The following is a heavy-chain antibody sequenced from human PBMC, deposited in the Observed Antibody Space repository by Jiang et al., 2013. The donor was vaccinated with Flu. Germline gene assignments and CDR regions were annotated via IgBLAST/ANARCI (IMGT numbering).Heavy chain of an antibody. CDR2: ISSSGSTI. Sequence: GSLRLSCAASGFTFSSYEMNWVRQAPGKGLEWVSYISSSGSTIYYADSVKGRFTISRDNAKNSLYLQMNSLRAEDTAVYYCARDRGETDAFDIWGQGTMVTVSS. J-gene: IGHJ3*02. CDR3: ARDRGETDAFDI. V-gene: IGHV3-48*03. D-gene: IGHD3-10*01. CDR1: GFTFSSYE.